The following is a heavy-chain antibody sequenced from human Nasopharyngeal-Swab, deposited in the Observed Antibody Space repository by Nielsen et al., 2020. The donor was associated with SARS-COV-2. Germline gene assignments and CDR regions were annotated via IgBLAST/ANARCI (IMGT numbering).Heavy chain of an antibody. CDR2: ISGSGGST. J-gene: IGHJ6*02. CDR1: GFTFSSYA. D-gene: IGHD3-10*01. Sequence: GESLKISCAASGFTFSSYAMSWVRQAPGKGLEWGSAISGSGGSTYYADSVKGRFTISRDNSKNTLYLQMNSLRAEDTAVYYCAKDYMVRGGNYYYYYGMDVWGQGTTVTVSS. CDR3: AKDYMVRGGNYYYYYGMDV. V-gene: IGHV3-23*01.